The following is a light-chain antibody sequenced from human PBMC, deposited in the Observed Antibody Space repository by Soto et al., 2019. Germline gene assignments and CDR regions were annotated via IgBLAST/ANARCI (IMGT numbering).Light chain of an antibody. CDR3: QSYDSSLSGAV. J-gene: IGLJ7*01. CDR2: GTS. Sequence: QPVLTQPPSVSGAPGQRVTISCTGSSSNIGAGYDVHWYQQLPGTATKLLIYGTSNRPSGVPDRFSGSKSGTSASLAITGLQAEDEADYYCQSYDSSLSGAVFGGGTKLTVL. V-gene: IGLV1-40*01. CDR1: SSNIGAGYD.